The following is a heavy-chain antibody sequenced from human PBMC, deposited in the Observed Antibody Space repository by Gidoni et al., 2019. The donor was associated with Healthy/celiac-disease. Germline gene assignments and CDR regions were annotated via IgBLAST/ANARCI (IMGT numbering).Heavy chain of an antibody. CDR2: ISYAGSTK. V-gene: IGHV3-30*18. CDR3: SKDDYAFDI. CDR1: GFTFSSYG. Sequence: QVRLVESGGGGVQHGRSLRLSCAACGFTFSSYGMHWGRQAPGKGLELVAVISYAGSTKYYAASVKGRFTISRDNSNTTLYLQMNSLRADDTAVYYCSKDDYAFDIWGQGTLVTVSS. J-gene: IGHJ3*02. D-gene: IGHD2-21*01.